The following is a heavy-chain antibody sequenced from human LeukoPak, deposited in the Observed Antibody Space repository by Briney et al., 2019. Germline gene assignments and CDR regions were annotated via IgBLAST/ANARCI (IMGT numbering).Heavy chain of an antibody. D-gene: IGHD4-11*01. J-gene: IGHJ4*02. CDR3: ARVDPFRVIGQYYFDY. CDR2: INHSGST. Sequence: PSETLSLTCAVYGGSFSGYYWSWIRQPPGKGLEWIGEINHSGSTNYNPSLKSRVTISVDTSKNQFSLKLSSVTAADTAVYYCARVDPFRVIGQYYFDYWGQGTLVTVSS. CDR1: GGSFSGYY. V-gene: IGHV4-34*01.